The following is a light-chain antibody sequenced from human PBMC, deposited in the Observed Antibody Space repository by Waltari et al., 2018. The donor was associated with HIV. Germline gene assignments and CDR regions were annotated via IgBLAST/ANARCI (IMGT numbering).Light chain of an antibody. CDR2: DAS. J-gene: IGKJ4*01. CDR1: QSVSDF. V-gene: IGKV3-11*01. Sequence: EIVLTQSPATLSLSPGARPTLPCRASQSVSDFLAWYQHKSGQAPRLLIFDASNRATGIPARFSGSGSGTDFTLTISSLEPEDFAVYFCQQRSDWRRLTFGGGTRLEIK. CDR3: QQRSDWRRLT.